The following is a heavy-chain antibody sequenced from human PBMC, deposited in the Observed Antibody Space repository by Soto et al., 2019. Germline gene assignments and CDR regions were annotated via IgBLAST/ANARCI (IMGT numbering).Heavy chain of an antibody. Sequence: AVKVSFKSSGGTFSSYAISWLRQAPGQGLEWMGGIIPIFGTANYAQKFQGRVTITADKSTSTAYMELSSLRSEDTAVYYCARDFDSGKDYWGQGTLVTVSS. CDR3: ARDFDSGKDY. CDR2: IIPIFGTA. V-gene: IGHV1-69*06. CDR1: GGTFSSYA. D-gene: IGHD1-26*01. J-gene: IGHJ4*02.